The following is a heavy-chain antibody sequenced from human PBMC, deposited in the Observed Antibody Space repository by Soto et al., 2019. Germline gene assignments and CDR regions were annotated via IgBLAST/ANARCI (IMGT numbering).Heavy chain of an antibody. CDR1: GFTFSSYA. V-gene: IGHV3-23*01. J-gene: IGHJ4*02. CDR2: ISGSGGST. Sequence: EVQVLESGGGLVQPGGSLRLSCAASGFTFSSYAMSWVRQAPGKGLEWVSAISGSGGSTYYADSVQGRFTISRDNSKNTLYLQMNSLRAEDTGVYYCAKDLYYGSGSYYNPLAFDYWGQGTLVTVSS. CDR3: AKDLYYGSGSYYNPLAFDY. D-gene: IGHD3-10*01.